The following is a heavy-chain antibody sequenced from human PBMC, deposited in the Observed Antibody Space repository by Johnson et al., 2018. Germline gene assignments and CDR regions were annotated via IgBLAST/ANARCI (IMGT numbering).Heavy chain of an antibody. CDR2: IWYDGSNK. CDR3: ARERSLHGLCGYSDY. J-gene: IGHJ4*02. D-gene: IGHD3-16*01. Sequence: QVQLVQSGGGVVQPGRSLRLSCVASGFIFSDYGMHWVRQAPGKGLEWVALIWYDGSNKNYADSVKGRFSISRDNSKNTLYLQMNSLSAEDTAVYYCARERSLHGLCGYSDYGGQGTLVTVSS. CDR1: GFIFSDYG. V-gene: IGHV3-33*01.